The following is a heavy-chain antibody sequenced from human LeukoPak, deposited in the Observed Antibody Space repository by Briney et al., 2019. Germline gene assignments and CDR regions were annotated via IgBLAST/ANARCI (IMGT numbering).Heavy chain of an antibody. V-gene: IGHV3-7*01. CDR3: ARPRGCGSARCNNFDC. CDR2: MSEDGNEI. Sequence: GGSLRLSCTVSGFIFSDFSMSWVRQAPVKGLEWVAKMSEDGNEIFYVDCVKGRFTISRDNTKKSLYLQLNSLRPEDSAVYYCARPRGCGSARCNNFDCWGQGTLVTVSS. D-gene: IGHD2-2*01. CDR1: GFIFSDFS. J-gene: IGHJ4*02.